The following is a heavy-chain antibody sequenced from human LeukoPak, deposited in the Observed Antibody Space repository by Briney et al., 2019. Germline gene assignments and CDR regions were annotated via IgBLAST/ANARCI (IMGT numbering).Heavy chain of an antibody. V-gene: IGHV1-2*02. D-gene: IGHD4-17*01. CDR3: ARVSTTVTTYDY. CDR2: INPNSGGT. Sequence: GASVTVSCRASGYTFTVYYMHWVRQAPGQGLEWMGWINPNSGGTNYAQKFQGRVTMTRDTSISTAYMELSRLRSDDTAVYYCARVSTTVTTYDYWGQGTLVTVSS. CDR1: GYTFTVYY. J-gene: IGHJ4*02.